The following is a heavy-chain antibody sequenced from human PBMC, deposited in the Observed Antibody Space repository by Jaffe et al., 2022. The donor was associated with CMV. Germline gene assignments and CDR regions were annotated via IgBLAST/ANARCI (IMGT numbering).Heavy chain of an antibody. V-gene: IGHV3-53*02. CDR1: GFTVSSNY. CDR2: IYSGGST. J-gene: IGHJ4*02. Sequence: EVQLVETGGGLIQPGGSLRLSCAASGFTVSSNYMSWVRQAPGKGLEWVSVIYSGGSTYYADSVKGRFTISRDNSKNTLYLQMNSLRAEDTAVYYCASSDYGDYLFDYWGQGTLVTVSS. CDR3: ASSDYGDYLFDY. D-gene: IGHD4-17*01.